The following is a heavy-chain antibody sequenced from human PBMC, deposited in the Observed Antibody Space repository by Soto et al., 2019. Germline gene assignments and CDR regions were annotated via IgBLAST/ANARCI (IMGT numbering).Heavy chain of an antibody. CDR2: IYHSGST. V-gene: IGHV4-4*02. Sequence: SETLSLTCAVSGGSISSSNWWSWVRQPPGKGLEWIGEIYHSGSTNYNPSLKSRVTISVDKSKNQFSLKLSSVTAADTAVYYCARDRGDYYDSSGYYREAFDIWGQGTMVTVSS. CDR3: ARDRGDYYDSSGYYREAFDI. J-gene: IGHJ3*02. D-gene: IGHD3-22*01. CDR1: GGSISSSNW.